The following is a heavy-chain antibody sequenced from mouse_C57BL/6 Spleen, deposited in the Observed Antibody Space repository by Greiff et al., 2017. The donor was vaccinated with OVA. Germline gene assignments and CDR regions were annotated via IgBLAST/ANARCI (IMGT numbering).Heavy chain of an antibody. J-gene: IGHJ4*01. V-gene: IGHV1-19*01. CDR2: INPYNGGT. D-gene: IGHD1-1*01. CDR3: ARFITTVVALYYYAMDY. CDR1: GYTFTDYY. Sequence: VQLQQSGPVLVKPGASVKMSCKASGYTFTDYYMNWVKQSHGKSLEWIGVINPYNGGTSYNQKFKGKAPLTVDKSSSTAYMELNSLTSEDSAVYYCARFITTVVALYYYAMDYWGQGTSVTVSS.